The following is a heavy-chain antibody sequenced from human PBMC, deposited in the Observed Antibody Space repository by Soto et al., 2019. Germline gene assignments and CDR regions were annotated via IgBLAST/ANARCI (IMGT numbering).Heavy chain of an antibody. CDR1: GYTFTIYG. V-gene: IGHV1-18*04. CDR2: ISAYNGNT. D-gene: IGHD6-19*01. CDR3: ARGPGLAVAGLPADY. Sequence: ASVKVSCKASGYTFTIYGISCLRQAPGQGLEWMGWISAYNGNTNYAQKLQGRVTMTTDTSTSTAYMELRSLRSDDTAVYYCARGPGLAVAGLPADYWGQGTLVTVSS. J-gene: IGHJ4*02.